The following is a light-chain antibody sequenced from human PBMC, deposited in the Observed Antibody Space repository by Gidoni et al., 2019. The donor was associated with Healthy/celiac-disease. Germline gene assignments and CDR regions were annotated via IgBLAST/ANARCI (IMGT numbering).Light chain of an antibody. J-gene: IGLJ3*02. Sequence: QSVLTQPPSASGAPGQRVTISCTGSSSNIGAGYDVHWYQQLPGTAPKLLIYGNSNRPSGVPDRFSGSKSGTSASLAITWLQAEDEADYYCQSYDSSLSGWVFGGGTKLTVL. CDR2: GNS. CDR3: QSYDSSLSGWV. CDR1: SSNIGAGYD. V-gene: IGLV1-40*01.